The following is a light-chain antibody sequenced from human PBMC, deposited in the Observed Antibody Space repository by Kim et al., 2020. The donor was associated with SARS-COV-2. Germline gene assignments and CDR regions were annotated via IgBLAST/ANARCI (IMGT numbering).Light chain of an antibody. J-gene: IGKJ3*01. CDR3: MRGTHWPFT. CDR2: KVS. V-gene: IGKV2-30*01. CDR1: QSLVYSDGNIY. Sequence: PASISCRSSQSLVYSDGNIYLNWFHQRPGQSTRRLIYKVSNRDAGVPDRCSGSGSGTDFTLQSSRVEAEDVGVYYCMRGTHWPFTFGPGTKVDIK.